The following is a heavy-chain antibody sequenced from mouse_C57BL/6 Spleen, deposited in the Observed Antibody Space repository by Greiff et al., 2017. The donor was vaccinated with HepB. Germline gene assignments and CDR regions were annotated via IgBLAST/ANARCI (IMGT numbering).Heavy chain of an antibody. CDR2: ISDGGSYT. V-gene: IGHV5-4*01. D-gene: IGHD2-4*01. CDR3: ARDKDYDYSYAMDY. CDR1: GFTFSSYA. J-gene: IGHJ4*01. Sequence: EVMLVESGGGLVKPGGSLKLSCAASGFTFSSYAMSWVRQTPEKRLEWVATISDGGSYTYYPDNVKGRFTISRYNAKNNLYLQMSHLKSEDTAMYYCARDKDYDYSYAMDYWGQGTSVTVSS.